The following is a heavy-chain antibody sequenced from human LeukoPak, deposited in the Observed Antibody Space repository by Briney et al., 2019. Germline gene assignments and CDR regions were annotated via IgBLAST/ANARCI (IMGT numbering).Heavy chain of an antibody. D-gene: IGHD6-19*01. CDR2: IKQDGSEK. V-gene: IGHV3-7*01. CDR3: AREDIAVASADY. Sequence: PGGSLRLSCAASRFTFSSYAMSWVRQAPGKGLEWVANIKQDGSEKYYVDSVKGRFTISRDNAKNSLYLQMNSLRAEDAAVYYCAREDIAVASADYWGQGTLVTVSS. J-gene: IGHJ4*02. CDR1: RFTFSSYA.